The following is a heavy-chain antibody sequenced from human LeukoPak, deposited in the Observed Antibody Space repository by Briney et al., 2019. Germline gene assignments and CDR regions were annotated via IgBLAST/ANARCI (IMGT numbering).Heavy chain of an antibody. CDR3: ARHGAAYSFDY. CDR1: GGSISSYY. CDR2: IYTSGST. D-gene: IGHD2-21*01. J-gene: IGHJ4*02. V-gene: IGHV4-4*07. Sequence: SETLSLTCTVSGGSISSYYWSWIRQPAGKGLEWIGRIYTSGSTNYNPSLKSRVTISVDTSKNQFSLNLSSVTAADTAVYYCARHGAAYSFDYWGQGTLVTVSS.